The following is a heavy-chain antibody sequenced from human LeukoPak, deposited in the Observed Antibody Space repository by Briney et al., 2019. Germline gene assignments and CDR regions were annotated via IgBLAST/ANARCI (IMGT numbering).Heavy chain of an antibody. V-gene: IGHV3-23*01. D-gene: IGHD6-13*01. CDR2: ISGSGGST. CDR1: GFTFSSYA. Sequence: PGGSLRLSCAASGFTFSSYAMSWVRQAPGKGLEWVSAISGSGGSTYYADSVKGRSTISRDNSKNTLYLQMNSLRAEDTAVYYCANSYSSSWYPYYFDYWGQGTLVTVSS. CDR3: ANSYSSSWYPYYFDY. J-gene: IGHJ4*02.